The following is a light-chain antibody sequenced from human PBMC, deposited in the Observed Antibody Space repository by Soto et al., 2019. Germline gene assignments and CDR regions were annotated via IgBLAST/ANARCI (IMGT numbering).Light chain of an antibody. V-gene: IGKV3-20*01. CDR3: QQYGGSPPT. CDR2: GAS. J-gene: IGKJ1*01. CDR1: QSVSSNY. Sequence: EIVLTQSPGTLSSSPGERATLSCRASQSVSSNYLAWYQRKPGQAPRLLIYGASNRATDIPYRFIGSGSGTAFTPTITRLEPDDFAMYYCQQYGGSPPTFGQGTKVEIK.